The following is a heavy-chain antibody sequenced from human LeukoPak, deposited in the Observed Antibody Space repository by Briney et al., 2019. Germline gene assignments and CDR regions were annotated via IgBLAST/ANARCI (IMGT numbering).Heavy chain of an antibody. Sequence: SETLSLTCAVYGGSFSGYYWSWIRQPPGKGLEWIGEINHSGSTNYNPSLKSRVTISVDTSRNQFSLKLSSVTAADTAVYYCARSVAGTFDYWGQGTLVTVFS. J-gene: IGHJ4*02. CDR1: GGSFSGYY. V-gene: IGHV4-34*01. D-gene: IGHD6-19*01. CDR3: ARSVAGTFDY. CDR2: INHSGST.